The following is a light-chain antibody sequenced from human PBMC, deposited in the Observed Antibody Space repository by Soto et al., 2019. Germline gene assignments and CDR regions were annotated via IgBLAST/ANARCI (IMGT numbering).Light chain of an antibody. J-gene: IGKJ3*01. CDR1: QSILHSNGYKY. CDR2: WGS. Sequence: DIVMTQSPLSLPVTPGEPASISCRSSQSILHSNGYKYLDWYLQKPGQSPQLLIYWGSNRASGVPDRFSGSGSGTDFTLKISRVEAEDVGVYYCMQALQTPRTFGPGTKVDIK. CDR3: MQALQTPRT. V-gene: IGKV2-28*01.